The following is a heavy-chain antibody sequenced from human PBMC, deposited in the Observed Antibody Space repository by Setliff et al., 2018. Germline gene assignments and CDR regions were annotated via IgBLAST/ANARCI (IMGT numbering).Heavy chain of an antibody. CDR3: ARDLGRGGDSDY. Sequence: ETLSLTCTVSGYSISSGYIWGWIRQPPGKGLEWVGNIGHTGSINYNPSLKSRLTISRDTSKNQVSLKLNSVTATDTAVYYCARDLGRGGDSDYWGQGILVTVSS. D-gene: IGHD2-21*02. V-gene: IGHV4-38-2*02. CDR1: GYSISSGYI. CDR2: IGHTGSI. J-gene: IGHJ4*02.